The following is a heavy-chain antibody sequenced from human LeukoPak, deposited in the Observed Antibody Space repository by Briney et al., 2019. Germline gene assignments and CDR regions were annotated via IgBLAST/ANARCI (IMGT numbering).Heavy chain of an antibody. CDR2: IYYSGST. CDR1: GGSISSYY. J-gene: IGHJ3*02. V-gene: IGHV4-59*12. CDR3: ARAYDFWSGYNDAFDI. Sequence: SETLSLTCTVSGGSISSYYWSWIRQPPGKGLEWVGYIYYSGSTNYNPALKSRVTMSVDTSKNQFSLKLSSVTAADTAVYYCARAYDFWSGYNDAFDIWGQGTMVTVSS. D-gene: IGHD3-3*01.